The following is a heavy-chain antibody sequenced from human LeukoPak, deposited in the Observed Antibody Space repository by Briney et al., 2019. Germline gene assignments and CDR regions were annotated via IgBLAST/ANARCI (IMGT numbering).Heavy chain of an antibody. Sequence: PGGSLRLSCAASGFTFSSYDMHWVRQATGKGLEWVSAIGTAGDTYYPGSVKGRFTISRENAKNPLYLQMNSLRAGDTAVYYCARGFGIAAAWFDPWGQGTLVTVSS. D-gene: IGHD6-13*01. J-gene: IGHJ5*02. CDR2: IGTAGDT. V-gene: IGHV3-13*01. CDR3: ARGFGIAAAWFDP. CDR1: GFTFSSYD.